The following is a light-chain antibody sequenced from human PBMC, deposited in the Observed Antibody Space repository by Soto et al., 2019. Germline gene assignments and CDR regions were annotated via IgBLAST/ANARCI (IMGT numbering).Light chain of an antibody. Sequence: DIQVTQSPSTLSASVGDRVTITCRASQSISSWLDWYHQKPGKARMLLISNASSLESGVPSRFSGSESGTEFTLTISSLQPDDFATYYCQQYKSYSTFGQGTKVDIK. V-gene: IGKV1-5*03. CDR1: QSISSW. J-gene: IGKJ1*01. CDR3: QQYKSYST. CDR2: NAS.